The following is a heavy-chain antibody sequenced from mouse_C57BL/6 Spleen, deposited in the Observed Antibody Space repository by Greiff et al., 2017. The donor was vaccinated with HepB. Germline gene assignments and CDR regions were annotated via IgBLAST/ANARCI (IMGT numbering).Heavy chain of an antibody. CDR2: INYDGSST. J-gene: IGHJ4*01. Sequence: EVMLVESEGGLVQPGSSMKLSCTASGFTFSDYYMAWVRQVPEKGLEWVANINYDGSSTYYLDSLKSRFIISRDNAKNILYLQMSSLKSEDTATYYCAREDSLYAMDYRGQGTSVTVTS. CDR3: AREDSLYAMDY. V-gene: IGHV5-16*01. D-gene: IGHD6-2*01. CDR1: GFTFSDYY.